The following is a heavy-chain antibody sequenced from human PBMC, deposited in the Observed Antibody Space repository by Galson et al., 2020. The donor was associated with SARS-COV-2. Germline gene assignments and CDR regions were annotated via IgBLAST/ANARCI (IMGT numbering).Heavy chain of an antibody. V-gene: IGHV3-33*01. CDR2: IWYDGSNK. CDR1: GFTFSSYG. Sequence: GGSLRISCAASGFTFSSYGMHWVRQAPGKGLEWVAVIWYDGSNKYYADSVKGRFTISRDNSKNTLYLQMNSLRAEDTAVYYCARDVPDSSWYFDYWGQGTLVTVSS. CDR3: ARDVPDSSWYFDY. J-gene: IGHJ4*02. D-gene: IGHD6-13*01.